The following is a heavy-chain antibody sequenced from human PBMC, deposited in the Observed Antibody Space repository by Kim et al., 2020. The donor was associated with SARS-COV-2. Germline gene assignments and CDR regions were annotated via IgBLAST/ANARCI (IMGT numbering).Heavy chain of an antibody. V-gene: IGHV3-30*04. D-gene: IGHD1-7*01. CDR2: ISYDGSDK. CDR1: GFTFSSYA. CDR3: ARASAGTGDYYYGMDI. Sequence: GGSLRLSCGVSGFTFSSYAMHWVRQAPGKGLEWVAVISYDGSDKYYAESVKGRFTISRYNSGDTLYLQMNSLRPEDTGVYLCARASAGTGDYYYGMDIWG. J-gene: IGHJ6*01.